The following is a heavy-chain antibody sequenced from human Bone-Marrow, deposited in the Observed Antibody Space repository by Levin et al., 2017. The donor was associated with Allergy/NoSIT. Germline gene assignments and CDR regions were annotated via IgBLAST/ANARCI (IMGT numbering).Heavy chain of an antibody. J-gene: IGHJ5*02. CDR2: INPNSGGT. Sequence: GESLKISCKASGYTFTGYYMHWVRQAPGQGLEWMGRINPNSGGTNYAQKFQGRVTMTRDTSISTAYMELSRLRSDDTAVYYCARAFLYCSSTSCYVWFDPWGQGTLVTVSS. CDR1: GYTFTGYY. V-gene: IGHV1-2*06. CDR3: ARAFLYCSSTSCYVWFDP. D-gene: IGHD2-2*01.